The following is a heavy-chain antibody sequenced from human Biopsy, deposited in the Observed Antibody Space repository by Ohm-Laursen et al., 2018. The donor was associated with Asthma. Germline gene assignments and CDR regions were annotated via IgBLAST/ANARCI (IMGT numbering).Heavy chain of an antibody. D-gene: IGHD4-11*01. V-gene: IGHV3-30*03. CDR2: VSSDGHNK. CDR3: ARQSGQDYSDRSAFDT. J-gene: IGHJ3*02. CDR1: GFTFGDYW. Sequence: SLRLSCAASGFTFGDYWMSWVRRVPGKGLEWVALVSSDGHNKYYEDSVKGRFSISRDNSRNRLYLEINRLTVEDSAVYFCARQSGQDYSDRSAFDTWGQGTKVAVSS.